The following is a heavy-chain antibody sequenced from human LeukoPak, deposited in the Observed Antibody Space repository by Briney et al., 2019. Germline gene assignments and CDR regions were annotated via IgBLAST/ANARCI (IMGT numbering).Heavy chain of an antibody. D-gene: IGHD1-7*01. V-gene: IGHV3-48*01. Sequence: GGSLRLSCAASGFTFSSYNMNWVRQAPGKGLEWVSYISSSSSTIYYADSVKGRFTISRDNAKNSLYLQMNSLRAEDTAVYYCARPRAITGTARVDPVGYMDVWGKGTTVTVSS. CDR1: GFTFSSYN. CDR2: ISSSSSTI. J-gene: IGHJ6*03. CDR3: ARPRAITGTARVDPVGYMDV.